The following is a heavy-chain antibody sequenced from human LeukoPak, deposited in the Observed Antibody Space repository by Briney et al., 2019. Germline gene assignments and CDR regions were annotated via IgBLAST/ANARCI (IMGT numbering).Heavy chain of an antibody. CDR3: ARSVGSGWYYYYYMDV. CDR1: GYTFTGYY. J-gene: IGHJ6*03. CDR2: INPNSGGT. D-gene: IGHD6-19*01. Sequence: ASVKVSCKASGYTFTGYYMHWVRQAPGQGLEWMGWINPNSGGTNYAQKFQGRVTMTRDTSISTAYMELSRLRSDDTAVYYCARSVGSGWYYYYYMDVWGKGTTVTISS. V-gene: IGHV1-2*02.